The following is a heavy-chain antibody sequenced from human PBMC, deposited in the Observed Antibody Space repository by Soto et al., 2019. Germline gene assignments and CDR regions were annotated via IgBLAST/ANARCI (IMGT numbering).Heavy chain of an antibody. D-gene: IGHD5-18*01. Sequence: QVQLVQSGAEVRKPGSSVKVSCKASGGTFSSYAITWVRQAPGQGLEWMGGIIPIFGSTNYAQKFQGRVTITADESTSTAYMALSSLRSEDTAVYYCAREGTTAPQDGFYYYGMDVWGQGTTVTVSS. CDR1: GGTFSSYA. V-gene: IGHV1-69*01. CDR2: IIPIFGST. CDR3: AREGTTAPQDGFYYYGMDV. J-gene: IGHJ6*02.